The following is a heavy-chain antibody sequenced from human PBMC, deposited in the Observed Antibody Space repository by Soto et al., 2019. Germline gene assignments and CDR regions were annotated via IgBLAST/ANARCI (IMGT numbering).Heavy chain of an antibody. CDR1: GFTFSSYA. CDR2: ISYDGSNK. J-gene: IGHJ3*02. D-gene: IGHD6-19*01. V-gene: IGHV3-30-3*01. CDR3: ARAGLI. Sequence: QVQLVESGGGVFQPGRSLRLSCAASGFTFSSYAMHWVRKAPGKGLEWVAVISYDGSNKYNEDSVKGRFTISRHNYKNTLYLQMNSLRAEDTAVYYWARAGLIWGQGTMVTVSS.